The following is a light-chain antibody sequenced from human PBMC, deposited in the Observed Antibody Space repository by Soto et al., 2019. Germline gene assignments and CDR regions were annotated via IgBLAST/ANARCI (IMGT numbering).Light chain of an antibody. CDR3: MQGTHWPIT. Sequence: DGLMTQSPLSLPVTLGQPASMSCRSNQSLIHSDGIAYFSWFQQRPGRSPRRLIYKVSNRDSGVPARFSGSGSGTDFALKISRVEAEDVGIYYCMQGTHWPITFGQGTRLEIK. V-gene: IGKV2-30*02. CDR1: QSLIHSDGIAY. J-gene: IGKJ5*01. CDR2: KVS.